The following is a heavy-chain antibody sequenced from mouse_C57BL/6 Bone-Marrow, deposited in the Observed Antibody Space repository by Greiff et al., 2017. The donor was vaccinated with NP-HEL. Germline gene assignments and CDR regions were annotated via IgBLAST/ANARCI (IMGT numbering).Heavy chain of an antibody. V-gene: IGHV6-3*01. CDR1: GFTFSNYW. Sequence: EVKLVESGGGLVQPGGSMKLSCVASGFTFSNYWMNWVRQSPEKGLEWVAQIRLKSDNYATHYAESVKGRFTISRDDSKSSVYLQMNNLRAEDTGIYYCTDGTPWAMDYWGQGTSVTVSS. J-gene: IGHJ4*01. CDR2: IRLKSDNYAT. CDR3: TDGTPWAMDY. D-gene: IGHD1-1*01.